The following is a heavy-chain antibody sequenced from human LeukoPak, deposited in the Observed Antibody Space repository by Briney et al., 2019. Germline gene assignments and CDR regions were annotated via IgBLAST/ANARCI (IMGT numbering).Heavy chain of an antibody. V-gene: IGHV4-59*04. D-gene: IGHD6-13*01. CDR3: ATTPREFSSSWSYFDY. Sequence: SETLSLTCTVSGGSISSYYWSWIRQPAGKGLEWIGSIYHSGSTYYNPSLKSRVTISVDTSKNQFSLKLNSVTAADTAVYYCATTPREFSSSWSYFDYWGQGTLVTVSS. CDR2: IYHSGST. J-gene: IGHJ4*02. CDR1: GGSISSYY.